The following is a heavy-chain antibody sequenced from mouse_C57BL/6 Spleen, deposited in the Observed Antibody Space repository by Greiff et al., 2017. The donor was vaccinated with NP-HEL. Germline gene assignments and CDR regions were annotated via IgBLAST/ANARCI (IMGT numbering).Heavy chain of an antibody. Sequence: QVQLKQSGAELARPGASVKLSCKASGYTFTSYGISWVKQRTGQGLEWIGEIYPRSGNTYYNEKFKGKATLTADKSSSTAYMELRSLTSEDSAVYFCARRYYGSREMDYWGQGTSVTVSS. CDR1: GYTFTSYG. CDR2: IYPRSGNT. CDR3: ARRYYGSREMDY. V-gene: IGHV1-81*01. J-gene: IGHJ4*01. D-gene: IGHD1-1*01.